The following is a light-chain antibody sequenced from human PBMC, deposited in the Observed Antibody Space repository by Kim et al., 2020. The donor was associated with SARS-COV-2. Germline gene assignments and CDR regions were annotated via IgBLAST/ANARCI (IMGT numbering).Light chain of an antibody. CDR3: QKFGGSATWT. CDR1: QTVSTTP. V-gene: IGKV3-20*01. CDR2: GAS. J-gene: IGKJ1*01. Sequence: IVLTQSPGTLSLSPGERATLSCRASQTVSTTPLAWYQQKPGKAPRLLIYGASTRATGIPDRFSGSGSGTEFTLTISRLEPEDFAVYYCQKFGGSATWTFGQGTKVDIK.